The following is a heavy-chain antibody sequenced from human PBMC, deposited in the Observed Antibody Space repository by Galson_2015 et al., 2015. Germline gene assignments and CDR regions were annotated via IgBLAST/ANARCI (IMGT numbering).Heavy chain of an antibody. CDR2: IDWDDDK. V-gene: IGHV2-70*04. CDR3: ARMGYPNWGYFDY. D-gene: IGHD7-27*01. Sequence: PALVKPTQTPTLTCTFSGFSLSTSKMRMNWIRQPPGKALEWLARIDWDDDKFYSTSLKTRLTISKDTSKNQVVLAMTNVDPVDTATYYCARMGYPNWGYFDYWAREPWSPSPQ. CDR1: GFSLSTSKMR. J-gene: IGHJ4*02.